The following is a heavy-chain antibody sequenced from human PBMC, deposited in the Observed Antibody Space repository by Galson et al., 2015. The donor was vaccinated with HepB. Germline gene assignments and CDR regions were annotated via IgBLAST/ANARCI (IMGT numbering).Heavy chain of an antibody. CDR1: GYSFTSYW. V-gene: IGHV5-51*03. D-gene: IGHD2-15*01. Sequence: QSGAEVKKPGESLKISCKASGYSFTSYWIGWVRQMPGKGPEWMGIIYPDDSDTRYSPSFQGQVTISADKSISTAYLQWSSLKAADTAVYYCARRERNCRGISCNTANWFDPWGQGTLVTVSS. CDR3: ARRERNCRGISCNTANWFDP. J-gene: IGHJ5*02. CDR2: IYPDDSDT.